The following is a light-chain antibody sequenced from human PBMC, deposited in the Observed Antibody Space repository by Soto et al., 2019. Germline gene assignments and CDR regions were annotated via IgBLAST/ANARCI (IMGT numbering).Light chain of an antibody. CDR2: DAS. CDR1: QSINKW. J-gene: IGKJ1*01. V-gene: IGKV1-5*01. Sequence: DIQMTQSPSTLSASVGDRVTITCRASQSINKWLAWYHQKPGKAPKLLIYDASSLNSGAPSRFSGRGSGAEFTLTISSVQPDDFAAYSCQQYDSYPLTFGQGTKVEIK. CDR3: QQYDSYPLT.